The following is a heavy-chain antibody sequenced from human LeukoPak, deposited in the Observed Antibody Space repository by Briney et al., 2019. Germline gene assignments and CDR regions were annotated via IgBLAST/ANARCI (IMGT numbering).Heavy chain of an antibody. CDR3: AKDMGYFTGMDV. CDR1: GFTFSSYA. V-gene: IGHV3-23*01. CDR2: ISGSGGST. Sequence: GGSLRLSCAASGFTFSSYAMSWVRQAPGKGLEWVSVISGSGGSTYYADSVRGRFTISRDNSKNTLYLQMNSLRAEDTAVYYCAKDMGYFTGMDVWGQGTTVTVSS. D-gene: IGHD2-8*01. J-gene: IGHJ6*02.